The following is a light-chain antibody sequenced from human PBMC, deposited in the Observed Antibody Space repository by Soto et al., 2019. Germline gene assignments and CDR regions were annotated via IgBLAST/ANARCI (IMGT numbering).Light chain of an antibody. J-gene: IGKJ1*01. CDR2: WAS. CDR3: QQYYSSPPT. Sequence: DIVMTQSPDSLAVSLGERATINCKSSQSVLSNSNNQNYLAWYQQKAGQPPKLLIYWASTRESGVPDRFSGSGSGTDFTLTISSLQAEDVAVYYCQQYYSSPPTFGQGTKVEIK. V-gene: IGKV4-1*01. CDR1: QSVLSNSNNQNY.